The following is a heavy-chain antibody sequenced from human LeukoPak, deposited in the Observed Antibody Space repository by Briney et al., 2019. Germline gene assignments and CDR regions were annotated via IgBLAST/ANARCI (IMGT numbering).Heavy chain of an antibody. Sequence: SETLSLTCAVYGGSFSDYYWTWIRQPPGEGLEWIGEINHSGSTNYNPSLKSRVTISVDTSKNQFSLKLSSVTAADTAVYYCARGIHYYASGPDYWGQGTLVTVSS. CDR3: ARGIHYYASGPDY. J-gene: IGHJ4*02. CDR2: INHSGST. CDR1: GGSFSDYY. V-gene: IGHV4-34*01. D-gene: IGHD3-10*01.